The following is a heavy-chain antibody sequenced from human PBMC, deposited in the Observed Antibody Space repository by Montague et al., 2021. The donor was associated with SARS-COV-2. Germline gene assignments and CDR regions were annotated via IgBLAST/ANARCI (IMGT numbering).Heavy chain of an antibody. CDR2: ISGSGGST. Sequence: SLRLSCAASGFTFSIYSMSWVRQAPGKGLEWVSAISGSGGSTYYADSVKGRFTISRDNSKNTLYLQMNSLRAEDTAVYYCAKDLSLLWFGELPPLGYYYGMDVWGQGTTVTVSS. CDR3: AKDLSLLWFGELPPLGYYYGMDV. D-gene: IGHD3-10*01. V-gene: IGHV3-23*01. J-gene: IGHJ6*02. CDR1: GFTFSIYS.